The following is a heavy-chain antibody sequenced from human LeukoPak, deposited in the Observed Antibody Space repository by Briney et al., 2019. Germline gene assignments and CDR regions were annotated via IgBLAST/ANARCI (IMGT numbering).Heavy chain of an antibody. CDR2: INTDGNIT. J-gene: IGHJ4*02. CDR3: TRELSGSSSRHFDY. CDR1: GFTFSNYW. V-gene: IGHV3-74*01. Sequence: GGSLRLSCAASGFTFSNYWMHWVRQAPGKGPVWVSRINTDGNITTYADSVKGRFTISRDSAKNALYLQMNSLRAEDTAVYYCTRELSGSSSRHFDYWGQGTLVTVSS. D-gene: IGHD6-13*01.